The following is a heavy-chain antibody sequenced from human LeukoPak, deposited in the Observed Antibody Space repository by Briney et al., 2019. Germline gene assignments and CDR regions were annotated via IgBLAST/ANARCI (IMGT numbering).Heavy chain of an antibody. Sequence: ASVKVSCKASGYTFTSYDINWVRQATGQGLEWMGWMNPNSGNTGYAQKFQGRVTMTRNTSISTAYIELSSLRSEYTAVYYCARGGYFDWLLYSSWFDPWGEGTLVTVSS. CDR2: MNPNSGNT. CDR1: GYTFTSYD. CDR3: ARGGYFDWLLYSSWFDP. D-gene: IGHD3-9*01. J-gene: IGHJ5*02. V-gene: IGHV1-8*01.